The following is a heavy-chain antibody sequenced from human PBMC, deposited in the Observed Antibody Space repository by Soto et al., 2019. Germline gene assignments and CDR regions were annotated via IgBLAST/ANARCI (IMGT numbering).Heavy chain of an antibody. CDR3: ARATTVTDY. J-gene: IGHJ4*02. D-gene: IGHD4-17*01. V-gene: IGHV3-72*01. CDR2: TRNKANSHTT. CDR1: GFIFRDHY. Sequence: PGGSLRLSCAASGFIFRDHYMDWVRQAPGKGLEWVGRTRNKANSHTTEYSASVKGRFTISRDDSKNSLYLQMNSLKIEDTAVYYCARATTVTDYWGQGTLVTVSS.